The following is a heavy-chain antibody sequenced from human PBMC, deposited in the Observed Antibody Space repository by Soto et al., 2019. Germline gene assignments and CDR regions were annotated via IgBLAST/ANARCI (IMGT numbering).Heavy chain of an antibody. V-gene: IGHV1-69*06. Sequence: SVKVSCKASGYTFSSYAISWVRQAPGQGLEWMGGIIPIFGTANYAQKFQGRVTITADKSTSTAYMELSSLRSEDTAVYYCARDRARATYDFWSGYPLGYYGMDVWGQGTTVTVSS. CDR2: IIPIFGTA. J-gene: IGHJ6*02. CDR3: ARDRARATYDFWSGYPLGYYGMDV. CDR1: GYTFSSYA. D-gene: IGHD3-3*01.